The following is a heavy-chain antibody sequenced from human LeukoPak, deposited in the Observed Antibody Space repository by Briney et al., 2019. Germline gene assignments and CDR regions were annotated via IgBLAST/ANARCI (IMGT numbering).Heavy chain of an antibody. Sequence: SETLSLTCTVSGYSISSGYYWGWIRQPPGKGLEWIGSIYHSGSTYYNPSHKSRVTISVDTSKNQFSLKLSSVTAADTAVYYCARDLRLGDSSWYDYWGQGTLVTVSS. CDR3: ARDLRLGDSSWYDY. V-gene: IGHV4-38-2*02. CDR1: GYSISSGYY. CDR2: IYHSGST. D-gene: IGHD6-13*01. J-gene: IGHJ4*02.